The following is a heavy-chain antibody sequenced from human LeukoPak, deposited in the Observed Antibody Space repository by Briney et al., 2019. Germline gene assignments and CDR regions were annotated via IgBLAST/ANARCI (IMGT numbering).Heavy chain of an antibody. V-gene: IGHV1-2*06. D-gene: IGHD3-22*01. CDR3: ARGNGYYYDSSGYSYYYYYMDV. J-gene: IGHJ6*03. CDR2: INPNSGGT. Sequence: ASVNVSCKASGYTFTRYYMHWVRQAPGQGLAWMGRINPNSGGTRQAQKFQGRVSMTRDTAISTAYMELSRLRSDDTAVYYCARGNGYYYDSSGYSYYYYYMDVWGKGTTVTVSS. CDR1: GYTFTRYY.